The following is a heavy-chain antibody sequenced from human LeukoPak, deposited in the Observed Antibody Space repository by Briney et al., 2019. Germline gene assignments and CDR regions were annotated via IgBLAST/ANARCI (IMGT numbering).Heavy chain of an antibody. CDR1: GFTFDDYA. CDR3: ASFSGDY. V-gene: IGHV3-43*02. D-gene: IGHD1-26*01. J-gene: IGHJ4*02. CDR2: ISGDGGST. Sequence: PGGSLRLSCAASGFTFDDYAMHWVRQAPGKGLEWVSFISGDGGSTYYAAPKKGRSTFLRDNSKNSLYLQMNSLRTEDTALYYCASFSGDYWGQGTLVTVSS.